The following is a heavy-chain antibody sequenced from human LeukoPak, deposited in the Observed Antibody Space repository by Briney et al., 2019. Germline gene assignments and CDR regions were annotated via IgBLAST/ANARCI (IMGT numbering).Heavy chain of an antibody. Sequence: GGSLRLSCAASGVTFDDYAMHWGPHAPGKGLEWASEISWNGGSIGYADSVKGRFTISRDNAKNSLYLQMNSLRAEDTALYYCAKDISSGNVPYYYYGMDVWGQGTTVTVSS. CDR1: GVTFDDYA. D-gene: IGHD3-10*01. CDR2: ISWNGGSI. J-gene: IGHJ6*02. CDR3: AKDISSGNVPYYYYGMDV. V-gene: IGHV3-9*01.